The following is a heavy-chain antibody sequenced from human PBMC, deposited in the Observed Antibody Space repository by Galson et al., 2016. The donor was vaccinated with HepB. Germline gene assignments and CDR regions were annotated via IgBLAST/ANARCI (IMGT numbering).Heavy chain of an antibody. CDR2: TYYRSKWYN. D-gene: IGHD6-19*01. Sequence: CAISGDSVSSNSAAWNWFRQSTSRGLEWLGRTYYRSKWYNDYRLSLKTRININADTSRNEVSLQLKSVTLEDTAVYYCARARCRGWSDAFDYWGQGTLVTISS. J-gene: IGHJ4*02. CDR3: ARARCRGWSDAFDY. CDR1: GDSVSSNSAA. V-gene: IGHV6-1*01.